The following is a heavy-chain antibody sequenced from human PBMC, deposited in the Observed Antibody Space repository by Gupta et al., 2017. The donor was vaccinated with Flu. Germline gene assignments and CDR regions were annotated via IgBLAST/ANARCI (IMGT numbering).Heavy chain of an antibody. J-gene: IGHJ4*02. CDR1: GFSFCSYA. CDR2: ISYDGGSI. D-gene: IGHD4-17*01. V-gene: IGHV3-30-3*01. Sequence: QEQLVESGGGVVQPGRSLRLSCAASGFSFCSYAMYWVRQAPGKGLEWVAVISYDGGSIDYADSVKGRFTISRDNSKNTLYLQMNSLRADDTAVYYCAGYGDFASWGQGALVTVSS. CDR3: AGYGDFAS.